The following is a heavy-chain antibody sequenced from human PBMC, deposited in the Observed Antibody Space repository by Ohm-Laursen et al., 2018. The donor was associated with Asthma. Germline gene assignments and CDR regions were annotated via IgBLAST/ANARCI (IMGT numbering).Heavy chain of an antibody. CDR1: GFTFSSYG. D-gene: IGHD3-10*01. J-gene: IGHJ3*02. CDR3: ARERSYYDGFDI. V-gene: IGHV3-30*03. Sequence: SLRLSCSASGFTFSSYGMHWVRQAPGKGLEWVAVISYDGSNKYYADSVKGRFTISRDNSKNTLYLQMNGLRAEDTAVYYCARERSYYDGFDIWGQGKMVTVSS. CDR2: ISYDGSNK.